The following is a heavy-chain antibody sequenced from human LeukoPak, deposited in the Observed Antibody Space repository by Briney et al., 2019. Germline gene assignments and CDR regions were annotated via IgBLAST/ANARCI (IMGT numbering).Heavy chain of an antibody. Sequence: SVKVSCKASGGTFSSYAISWVRQAPGQGLEWMGRIIPILGIANYAQKFQGRVTITADKSTSTAYMELSSLRSEDTAVYYCARDGPIAVAGTWHWYFDLWGRGTLVTVSS. CDR3: ARDGPIAVAGTWHWYFDL. J-gene: IGHJ2*01. D-gene: IGHD6-19*01. V-gene: IGHV1-69*04. CDR2: IIPILGIA. CDR1: GGTFSSYA.